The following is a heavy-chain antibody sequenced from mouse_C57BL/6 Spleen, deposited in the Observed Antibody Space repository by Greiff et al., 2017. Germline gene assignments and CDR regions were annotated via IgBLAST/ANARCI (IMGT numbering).Heavy chain of an antibody. V-gene: IGHV1-64*01. D-gene: IGHD1-1*01. CDR3: AREGYYGSRYYAMDY. Sequence: VQLQQPGAELVKPGASVKLSCKASGYTFTSYWMHWVKQRPGQGLEWIGMIHPNSGSTNYNEKFKSKATLTVDKSSSTAYMQLSSLTSEDSAVYYCAREGYYGSRYYAMDYWGQGTSVTVSS. J-gene: IGHJ4*01. CDR2: IHPNSGST. CDR1: GYTFTSYW.